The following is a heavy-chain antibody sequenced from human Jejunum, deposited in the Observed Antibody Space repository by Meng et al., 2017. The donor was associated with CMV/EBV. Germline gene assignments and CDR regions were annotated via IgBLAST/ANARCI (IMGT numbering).Heavy chain of an antibody. CDR3: ARVEVGITSGDY. J-gene: IGHJ4*02. V-gene: IGHV1-18*01. CDR2: ISAYNGDT. Sequence: QSQLGQSGGEVTKPGAQVKVSCKASGYTFTNYCITWVRQAPGQGLEWMGWISAYNGDTNYAQTLQGRVTMTTDTSTSTAYMELRSLRPDDTAVYYCARVEVGITSGDYWGQGTLVTVSS. D-gene: IGHD1-26*01. CDR1: GYTFTNYC.